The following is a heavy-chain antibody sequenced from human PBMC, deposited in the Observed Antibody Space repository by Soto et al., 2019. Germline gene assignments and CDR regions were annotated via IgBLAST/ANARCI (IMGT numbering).Heavy chain of an antibody. CDR3: ARHPIVGTTLYFDY. D-gene: IGHD1-26*01. V-gene: IGHV4-39*01. CDR1: GGSISSSSDY. J-gene: IGHJ4*02. CDR2: IYYSGST. Sequence: SETLSLTCTFSGGSISSSSDYWGWIRQPPGKGLEWLAHIYYSGSTYYNPSLKSRITISMDTSKNQVSLKLTSVTAADTAVYYCARHPIVGTTLYFDYWGRGTLVTVSS.